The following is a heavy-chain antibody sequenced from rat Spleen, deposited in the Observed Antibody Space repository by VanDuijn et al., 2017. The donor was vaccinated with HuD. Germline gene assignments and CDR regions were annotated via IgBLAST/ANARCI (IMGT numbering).Heavy chain of an antibody. CDR1: GFTFSDYY. D-gene: IGHD1-6*01. Sequence: EVQLVESDGGLVQPGRSLKLSCAASGFTFSDYYMAWVRQAPTKGLEWVASITNTGGSTYYPDSVKGRFTISRDNAKSTLYLQMDSLRSEATATYYCASLMYTPDYLGVMDAWGQGASVTVSS. CDR2: ITNTGGST. CDR3: ASLMYTPDYLGVMDA. J-gene: IGHJ4*01. V-gene: IGHV5-25*01.